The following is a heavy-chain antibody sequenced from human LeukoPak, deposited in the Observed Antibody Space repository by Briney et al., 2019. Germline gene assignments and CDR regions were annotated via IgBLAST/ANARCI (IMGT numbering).Heavy chain of an antibody. CDR2: LGTDGTYT. V-gene: IGHV3-74*01. Sequence: GGSLRLSCAASGFNLRDYWMHWVRQAPGKGLVWVSRLGTDGTYTNYADSVSGRFTISRDNAKNTLYLQMDSLRAEDTSFYYCVRDPSNSGNWFDLWGQGTLVTVSS. CDR3: VRDPSNSGNWFDL. D-gene: IGHD4-11*01. J-gene: IGHJ5*02. CDR1: GFNLRDYW.